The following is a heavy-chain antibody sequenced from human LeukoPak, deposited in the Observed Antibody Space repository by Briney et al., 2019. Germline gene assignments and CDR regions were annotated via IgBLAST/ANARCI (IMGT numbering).Heavy chain of an antibody. J-gene: IGHJ4*02. CDR1: AGSITSYY. CDR2: IYYSGST. D-gene: IGHD4-23*01. CDR3: ARHYGGGVYYFDY. Sequence: PSETLSLTCIVSAGSITSYYWSWIRQPPGKRQEWIGYIYYSGSTNYNPSLNSRVTISVDTSKNQFSLKLPSVTAADTAAYYCARHYGGGVYYFDYWGQGTLVTVSP. V-gene: IGHV4-59*01.